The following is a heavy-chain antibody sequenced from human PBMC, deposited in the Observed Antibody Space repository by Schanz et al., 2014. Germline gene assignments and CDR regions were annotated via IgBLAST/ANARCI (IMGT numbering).Heavy chain of an antibody. CDR2: ISSSGSYI. V-gene: IGHV3-21*01. Sequence: VQLVESGGGVGQPGGSLRLSCAASGFIFSNYGMHWVRQAPGKGLEWVSSISSSGSYIHYADSVKGRFTISRDNAKNTLYLQMNSLRAEDTAVYYCARDSRPNYDFLTAYYSIDYWGQGTLVTVSS. D-gene: IGHD3-9*01. CDR3: ARDSRPNYDFLTAYYSIDY. CDR1: GFIFSNYG. J-gene: IGHJ4*02.